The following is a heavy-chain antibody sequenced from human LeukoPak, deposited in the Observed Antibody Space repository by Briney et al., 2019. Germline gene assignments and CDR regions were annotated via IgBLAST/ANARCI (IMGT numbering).Heavy chain of an antibody. J-gene: IGHJ4*02. D-gene: IGHD2-15*01. CDR2: ISYDGSNK. CDR1: GFTFSSYA. Sequence: GGSLRLSCAASGFTFSSYAMHWVRQAPGKGLEWVAVISYDGSNKYYADSVKGRFTISRDNSKNTLYLQMNSLRAEDTAVYCCARDYCSGGSCYYDYWGQGTLVTVSS. V-gene: IGHV3-30-3*01. CDR3: ARDYCSGGSCYYDY.